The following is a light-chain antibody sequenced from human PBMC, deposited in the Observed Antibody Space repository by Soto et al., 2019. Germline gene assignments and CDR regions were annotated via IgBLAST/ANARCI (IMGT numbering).Light chain of an antibody. J-gene: IGKJ2*01. CDR3: QQYNNWPPYT. Sequence: EIVLTQSPATLSLSPGERATLSYRASQSVSSYLACYQQKPGQAPRLLIYDASNRATGIPARFSGSGSGTEFTLTISSLQSEDFALYYCQQYNNWPPYTFGQGTKLEIK. CDR2: DAS. CDR1: QSVSSY. V-gene: IGKV3-15*01.